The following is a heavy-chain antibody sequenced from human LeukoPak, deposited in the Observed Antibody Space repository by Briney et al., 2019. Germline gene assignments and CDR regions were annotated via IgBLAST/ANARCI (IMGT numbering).Heavy chain of an antibody. CDR2: IYHSGST. J-gene: IGHJ4*02. CDR3: ARGSRGYSYGHYYFDY. V-gene: IGHV4-30-2*01. CDR1: GGSISSGGYS. D-gene: IGHD5-18*01. Sequence: SETLSLTCAVSGGSISSGGYSWSWIRQPPGKGLEWIGYIYHSGSTYYNPSLKSRVTISVDTSKNQFSLKLSSVTAADTAVYYCARGSRGYSYGHYYFDYWGQGTLVTVSS.